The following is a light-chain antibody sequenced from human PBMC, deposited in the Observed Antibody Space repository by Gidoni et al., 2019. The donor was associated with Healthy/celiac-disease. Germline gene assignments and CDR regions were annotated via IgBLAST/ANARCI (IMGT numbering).Light chain of an antibody. CDR1: KSVGSY. CDR3: QQRRTWWT. J-gene: IGKJ1*01. V-gene: IGKV3-11*01. Sequence: EIGLTRSPATLSLPPGERATLSCLSSKSVGSYLSWYQHKPGPAPRLLLKDASHRATVIPARFIGSGSGTDFTLTISSLEPDDVAFYYCQQRRTWWTFXPXTKVEIQ. CDR2: DAS.